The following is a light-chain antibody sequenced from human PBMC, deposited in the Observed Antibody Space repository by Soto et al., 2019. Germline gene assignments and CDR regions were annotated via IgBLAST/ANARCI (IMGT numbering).Light chain of an antibody. V-gene: IGKV1-27*01. CDR2: AAS. CDR1: QVITNY. Sequence: DIQMTQSPSSLSASVGDRVTITCRASQVITNYLAWYQQKPGKIPKLLIYAASTLQSGVPSRFSGSGSGTDFTLTINSLQPEDVATYYCQKYDSAPQTFGRGTKVAI. J-gene: IGKJ1*01. CDR3: QKYDSAPQT.